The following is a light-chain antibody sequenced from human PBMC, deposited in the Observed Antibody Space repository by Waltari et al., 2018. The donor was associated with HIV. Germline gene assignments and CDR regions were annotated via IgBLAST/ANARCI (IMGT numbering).Light chain of an antibody. J-gene: IGLJ3*02. CDR3: AAWDDSLSWV. V-gene: IGLV1-44*01. CDR1: NSNIGSNT. CDR2: SNN. Sequence: QSVLTQPPSASGTPGPGVSISCSGSNSNIGSNTVNWYRQLPRTAPKLLIYSNNQRPAGFPDRFSGSKSGTSASLAISGLQSEDEADYYCAAWDDSLSWVFGRGTKLTVL.